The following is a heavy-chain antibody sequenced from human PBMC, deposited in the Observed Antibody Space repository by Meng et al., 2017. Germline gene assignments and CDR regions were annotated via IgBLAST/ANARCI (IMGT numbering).Heavy chain of an antibody. V-gene: IGHV4-4*02. J-gene: IGHJ4*02. CDR2: IYHSGST. CDR3: ARAGVGYYDSSGPYSY. Sequence: QVQLRESGPRLVKPSVTLSLTCAVSGGSISSSNCWSWVRQPPGKGLEWIGEIYHSGSTNYNPSLKSRVTISVDKSKNQFSLKLSSVTAADTAVYYCARAGVGYYDSSGPYSYWGQGTLVTVSS. D-gene: IGHD3-22*01. CDR1: GGSISSSNC.